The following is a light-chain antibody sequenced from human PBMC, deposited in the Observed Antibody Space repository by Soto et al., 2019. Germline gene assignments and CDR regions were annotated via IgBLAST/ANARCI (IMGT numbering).Light chain of an antibody. CDR1: SSDVGGYNY. J-gene: IGLJ1*01. CDR3: SSYTSSSVLV. Sequence: QSALTQPASVSGSPGQSIIISCTGTSSDVGGYNYVSWYQQHPGKAPKLMIYDVSNRPSGVSNRFSGSKSGNTASLTISGLQAEDEADYYCSSYTSSSVLVFGTGTKVTVL. CDR2: DVS. V-gene: IGLV2-14*01.